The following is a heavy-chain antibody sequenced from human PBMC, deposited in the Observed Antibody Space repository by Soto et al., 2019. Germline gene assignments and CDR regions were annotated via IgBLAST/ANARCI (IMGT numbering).Heavy chain of an antibody. CDR1: GYTFTSFL. V-gene: IGHV1-3*01. CDR2: TNAGNGNT. CDR3: ARRIAVTGHDAFDI. D-gene: IGHD6-19*01. J-gene: IGHJ3*02. Sequence: GASVKVSCKASGYTFTSFLMHWVRQAPGQRLEWMGWTNAGNGNTKYSQKFQGRVTITRDTSATTAYMELSSLRSEDTAVYYCARRIAVTGHDAFDIWGQGTMVTVSS.